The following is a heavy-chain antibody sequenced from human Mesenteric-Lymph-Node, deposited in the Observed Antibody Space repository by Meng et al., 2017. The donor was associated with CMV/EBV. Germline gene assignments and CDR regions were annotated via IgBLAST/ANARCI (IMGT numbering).Heavy chain of an antibody. V-gene: IGHV1-18*01. Sequence: ASVKVSCKASGYTFTSYGISWVRQAPGQGLEWMGWISAFNGNTDYAQKLQGRVTLTTDTSTSTAYMELRSLTSDDTAVYFCARGGTYYYDTSGPQFDYWGQGTLVTVSS. CDR1: GYTFTSYG. D-gene: IGHD3-22*01. CDR3: ARGGTYYYDTSGPQFDY. CDR2: ISAFNGNT. J-gene: IGHJ4*02.